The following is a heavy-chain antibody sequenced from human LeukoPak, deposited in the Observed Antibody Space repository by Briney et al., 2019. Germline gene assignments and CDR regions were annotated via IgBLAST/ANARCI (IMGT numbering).Heavy chain of an antibody. CDR3: ARAQGPVVVVPGANWYFDL. Sequence: ASVKVSCKASGGTFSSYAISWVRQAPGQGLEWMGWISGYNSDTKYAQNIQGRVTMTIDTSTSTAYMELRSLRSGDTAVYFCARAQGPVVVVPGANWYFDLWGRGTLVTVSS. CDR1: GGTFSSYA. CDR2: ISGYNSDT. J-gene: IGHJ2*01. D-gene: IGHD2-2*01. V-gene: IGHV1-18*01.